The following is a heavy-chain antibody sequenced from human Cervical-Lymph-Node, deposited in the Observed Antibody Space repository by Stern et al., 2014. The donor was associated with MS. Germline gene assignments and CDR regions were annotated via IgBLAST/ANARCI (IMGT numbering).Heavy chain of an antibody. CDR2: IRSKAYGGTT. CDR3: TSPLGAAAGTFDY. CDR1: GFTFGDYA. D-gene: IGHD6-13*01. V-gene: IGHV3-49*05. Sequence: EMQLVESGGGLVKPGRSLRLSCTASGFTFGDYAMSWFRQAPGKGLEWVGFIRSKAYGGTTEYAASVKGRFTISRDDSKSIAYLQMNSLKTEDTAVYYCTSPLGAAAGTFDYWGQGTLVTVSS. J-gene: IGHJ4*02.